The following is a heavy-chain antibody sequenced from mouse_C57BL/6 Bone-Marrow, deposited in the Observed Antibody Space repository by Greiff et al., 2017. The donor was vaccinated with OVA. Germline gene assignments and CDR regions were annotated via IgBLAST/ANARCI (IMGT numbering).Heavy chain of an antibody. CDR1: GFNIKDYY. V-gene: IGHV14-2*01. J-gene: IGHJ2*01. CDR3: ASTVVATHYFDY. CDR2: IDPEDGET. Sequence: VQLKESGAELVKPGASVKLSCTASGFNIKDYYMHWVKQRTEQGLEWIGRIDPEDGETKYAPKFQGKATITADTSSNTAYLQLSSLTSEDTAVYYCASTVVATHYFDYWGQGTTLTVSS. D-gene: IGHD1-1*01.